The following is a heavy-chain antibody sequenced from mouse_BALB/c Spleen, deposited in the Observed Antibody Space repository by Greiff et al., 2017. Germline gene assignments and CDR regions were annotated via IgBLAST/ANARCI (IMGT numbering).Heavy chain of an antibody. J-gene: IGHJ3*01. CDR3: ARRNYGYDGPFAY. CDR2: ISYSGST. Sequence: DVKLQESGPGLVKPSQSLSLTCTVTGYSITSDYAWNWIRQFPGNKLEWMGYISYSGSTSYNPSLKSRISITRDTSKNQFFLQLNSVTTEDTATYYCARRNYGYDGPFAYWGQGTLVTVSA. V-gene: IGHV3-2*02. CDR1: GYSITSDYA. D-gene: IGHD2-2*01.